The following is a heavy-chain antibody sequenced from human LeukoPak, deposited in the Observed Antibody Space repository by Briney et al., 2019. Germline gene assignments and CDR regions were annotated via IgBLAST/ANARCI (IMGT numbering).Heavy chain of an antibody. CDR2: ISGSGGST. J-gene: IGHJ4*02. CDR3: ATRYYDYVWGSYRHDY. Sequence: GGSLRLSCAASGFTFSSYSMNWVRQAPGKGLEWVSAISGSGGSTYYADSVKGRFTISRDNSKNTLYLQMNSLRAEDTAVYYCATRYYDYVWGSYRHDYWGQGTLVTVSS. D-gene: IGHD3-16*02. V-gene: IGHV3-23*01. CDR1: GFTFSSYS.